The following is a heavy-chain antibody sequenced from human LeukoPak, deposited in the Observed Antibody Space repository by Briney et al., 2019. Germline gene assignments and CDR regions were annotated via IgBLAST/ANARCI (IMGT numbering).Heavy chain of an antibody. CDR2: MNPNSGNT. J-gene: IGHJ4*02. CDR3: AREKKYSSSFNFDY. V-gene: IGHV1-8*01. Sequence: ASVKVSCKASGYTFTSYDINWVRQATGQGLEWMGWMNPNSGNTGYAQKFQGRVTMTRNTSISTAYMEMSRLRSDDTAVYYCAREKKYSSSFNFDYWGQGTLVTVSS. D-gene: IGHD6-6*01. CDR1: GYTFTSYD.